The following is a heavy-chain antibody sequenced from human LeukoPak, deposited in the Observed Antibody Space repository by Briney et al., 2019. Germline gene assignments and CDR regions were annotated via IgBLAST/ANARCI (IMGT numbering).Heavy chain of an antibody. CDR2: INPSGGST. Sequence: ASVKVSCKASGYTFTSYYMHWVRQAPGQGLEWMGIINPSGGSTSYAQKFQGRVTMTRDTSTSTVYMELSSLRSEDTAVYCCVRAAAGRYYFDYWGQGTLVTVSS. V-gene: IGHV1-46*01. D-gene: IGHD6-13*01. CDR3: VRAAAGRYYFDY. CDR1: GYTFTSYY. J-gene: IGHJ4*02.